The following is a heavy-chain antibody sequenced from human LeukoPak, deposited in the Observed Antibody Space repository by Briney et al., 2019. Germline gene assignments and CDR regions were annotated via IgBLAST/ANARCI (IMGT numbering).Heavy chain of an antibody. V-gene: IGHV4-31*03. J-gene: IGHJ3*02. D-gene: IGHD6-13*01. CDR2: IYYSGST. CDR1: GGSISSGGYY. Sequence: SETLSLTCTVSGGSISSGGYYWSWIRQHPGKGLEWIGYIYYSGSTYYNPSLKSRVTISVDTSKNQFSLKLSSATAADTAVYYCARDHPAYSSSWYLAFDIWGQGTMVTASS. CDR3: ARDHPAYSSSWYLAFDI.